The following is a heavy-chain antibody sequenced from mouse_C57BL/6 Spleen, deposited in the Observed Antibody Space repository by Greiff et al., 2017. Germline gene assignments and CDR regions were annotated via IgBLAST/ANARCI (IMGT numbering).Heavy chain of an antibody. V-gene: IGHV3-6*01. J-gene: IGHJ1*03. Sequence: EVQLQESGPGLVKPSQSLSLTCSVTGYSITSGYYWNWIRQFPGNKLEWMGYISYDGSNNYNPSLKNRISITRDTSKQQFFLKLHSVTTEDTATYYCARDLLITTVVAEWYFDVWGTGTTVTVSS. CDR2: ISYDGSN. CDR1: GYSITSGYY. D-gene: IGHD1-1*01. CDR3: ARDLLITTVVAEWYFDV.